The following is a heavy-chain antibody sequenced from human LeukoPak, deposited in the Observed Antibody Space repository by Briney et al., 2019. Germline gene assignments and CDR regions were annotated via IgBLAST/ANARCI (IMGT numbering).Heavy chain of an antibody. CDR1: GFSLSPSGVG. CDR2: IYWNDDT. Sequence: ESGPTLVKPTQTLTLTCTFSGFSLSPSGVGVGWIRQPPGKDLEWLALIYWNDDTRYSPSLKSRLTITKDTSKNQVVLTMTNMDPVDTATYYCVHELLDDGWFDPWGQGTLVTLSS. D-gene: IGHD1-7*01. J-gene: IGHJ5*02. CDR3: VHELLDDGWFDP. V-gene: IGHV2-5*01.